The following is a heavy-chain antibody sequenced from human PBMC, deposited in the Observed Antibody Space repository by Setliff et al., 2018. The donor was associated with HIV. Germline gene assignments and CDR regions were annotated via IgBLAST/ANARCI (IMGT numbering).Heavy chain of an antibody. Sequence: SETLSLTCTVSGASIRSQYWSWIRKPPGKGLEWIGYISYSGSTNYNPSLEGRVAMSVDTSKQQFSLEVSSVTAADTAVYYCARTRGYSYGTLAGFDYWGRGSLVTVS. V-gene: IGHV4-59*11. CDR1: GASIRSQY. CDR3: ARTRGYSYGTLAGFDY. D-gene: IGHD5-18*01. CDR2: ISYSGST. J-gene: IGHJ4*03.